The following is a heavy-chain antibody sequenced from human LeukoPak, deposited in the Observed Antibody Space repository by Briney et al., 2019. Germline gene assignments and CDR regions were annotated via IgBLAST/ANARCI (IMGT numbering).Heavy chain of an antibody. CDR2: ISWNSGSI. V-gene: IGHV3-9*01. CDR3: ARILYISGWSIDY. CDR1: GFTFDDYA. Sequence: GGSLRLSCAASGFTFDDYAMHWVRQAPGKGLEWVSGISWNSGSIGYADSVKGRFTISRDNAENSVYLQMNSLRAEDTAVYYCARILYISGWSIDYWGQGALVTVSS. D-gene: IGHD6-19*01. J-gene: IGHJ4*02.